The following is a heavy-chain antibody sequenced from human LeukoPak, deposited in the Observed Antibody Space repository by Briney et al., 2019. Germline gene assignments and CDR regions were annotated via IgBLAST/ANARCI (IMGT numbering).Heavy chain of an antibody. Sequence: KTSETLSLTCTVSGGSISSYYWSWIRQPPGKGLEWIGYIYYSGSTNYNPPLKSRVTISVDTSKNQFSLKLSSVTAADTAVYYCARDALLYAFDIWGQGTMVTVSS. CDR2: IYYSGST. J-gene: IGHJ3*02. V-gene: IGHV4-59*01. CDR1: GGSISSYY. CDR3: ARDALLYAFDI.